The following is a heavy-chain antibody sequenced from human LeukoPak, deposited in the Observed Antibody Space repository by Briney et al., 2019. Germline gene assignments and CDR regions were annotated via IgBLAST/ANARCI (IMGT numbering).Heavy chain of an antibody. CDR2: IILIFGIA. J-gene: IGHJ4*02. CDR3: ATHGYKTDY. V-gene: IGHV1-69*04. Sequence: GASVKVSCKASGGTFSSYAISWVRQAPGQGLEWMGRIILIFGIANYAQKFQGRVTITADKSTSTAYMELSSLRSEDTAVYYCATHGYKTDYWGQGTLVTVSS. D-gene: IGHD5-24*01. CDR1: GGTFSSYA.